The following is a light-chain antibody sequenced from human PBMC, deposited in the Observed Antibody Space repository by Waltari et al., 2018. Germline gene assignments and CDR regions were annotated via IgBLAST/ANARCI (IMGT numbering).Light chain of an antibody. Sequence: SVLTQPPSASGAPGQTVTISCSGGTSNIEINSVSWYQQVPGMAPKLLTPSDRPRPRGAPDRLSAPKSGASASLVITGLQSEDESTFFCAAWDDSLRAWLFGGGTKVTVL. CDR2: SDR. J-gene: IGLJ3*02. V-gene: IGLV1-44*01. CDR3: AAWDDSLRAWL. CDR1: TSNIEINS.